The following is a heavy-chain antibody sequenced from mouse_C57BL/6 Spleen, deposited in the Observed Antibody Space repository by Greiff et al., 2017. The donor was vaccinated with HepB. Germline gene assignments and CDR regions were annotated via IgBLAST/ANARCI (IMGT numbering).Heavy chain of an antibody. Sequence: QVQLQQSGPGLVQPSQSLSITCTVSGFSLTSYGVHWVRQSPGKGLEWLGVIWSGGSTDYNAAFISRLSISKDNSKSQVFFKMNSLQADDTAIYYCARSRAVVAKMDYWGQGTSVTVSS. V-gene: IGHV2-2*01. CDR1: GFSLTSYG. CDR2: IWSGGST. CDR3: ARSRAVVAKMDY. D-gene: IGHD1-1*01. J-gene: IGHJ4*01.